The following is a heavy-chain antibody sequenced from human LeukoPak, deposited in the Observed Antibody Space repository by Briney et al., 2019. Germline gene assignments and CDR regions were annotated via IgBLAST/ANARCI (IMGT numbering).Heavy chain of an antibody. CDR3: ARSTRGYIYGPFDY. CDR1: AGAIRSYY. D-gene: IGHD5-18*01. V-gene: IGHV4-59*01. Sequence: SETLSLTCTVSAGAIRSYYWSWIRQPSGKGLEWIGYMYYSGSTYYNPSLKSRVTISVDMSKNQFSLNLSSVTAADTAVYYCARSTRGYIYGPFDYWGRGTLVTVSS. J-gene: IGHJ4*02. CDR2: MYYSGST.